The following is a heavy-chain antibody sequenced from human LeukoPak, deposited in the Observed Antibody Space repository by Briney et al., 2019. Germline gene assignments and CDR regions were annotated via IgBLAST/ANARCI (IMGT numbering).Heavy chain of an antibody. D-gene: IGHD2-21*02. CDR3: ARFNSLLLYGGWFAP. V-gene: IGHV4-38-2*02. CDR1: GFPMNGGFY. Sequence: SETLSLTCTVSGFPMNGGFYWGWVRQTPGKGLEWIGNIHHSGDTDYNPSLRSRVTISAHSSKNHFTLQLRSVTVADTALYYCARFNSLLLYGGWFAPWGQGTLVTVSS. J-gene: IGHJ5*02. CDR2: IHHSGDT.